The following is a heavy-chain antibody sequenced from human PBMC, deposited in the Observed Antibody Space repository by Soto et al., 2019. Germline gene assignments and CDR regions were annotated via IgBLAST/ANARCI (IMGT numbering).Heavy chain of an antibody. D-gene: IGHD3-3*01. CDR2: IKQDGSEK. CDR3: ARDGVFWTPVGYYYYMDV. CDR1: GFTFSSYW. J-gene: IGHJ6*03. Sequence: GGSLRLSCAASGFTFSSYWMSWVRQAPGKGLEWVANIKQDGSEKYYVDSVKGRFTISRDNAKNSLYLQMNSLRAEDTAVYYCARDGVFWTPVGYYYYMDVWGKGTTVTVSS. V-gene: IGHV3-7*01.